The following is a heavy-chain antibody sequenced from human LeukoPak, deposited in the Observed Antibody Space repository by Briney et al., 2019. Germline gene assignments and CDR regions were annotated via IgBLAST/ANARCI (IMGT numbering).Heavy chain of an antibody. CDR3: ARGRRVPAYYYMDV. V-gene: IGHV4-34*01. CDR2: INHSGST. D-gene: IGHD2-2*01. CDR1: GGSFSGYY. Sequence: IPSETLSLTCTVYGGSFSGYYWSWIRQPPGKGLEWIGEINHSGSTNYNPSLKSRVTISVDTSKNQFSLKLSSVTAADTAVYYCARGRRVPAYYYMDVWGKGTTVTVSS. J-gene: IGHJ6*03.